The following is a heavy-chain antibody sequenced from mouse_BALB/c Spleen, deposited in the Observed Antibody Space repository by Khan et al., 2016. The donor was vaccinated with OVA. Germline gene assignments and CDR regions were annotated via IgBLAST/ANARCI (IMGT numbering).Heavy chain of an antibody. Sequence: DVKLVESGGGLVQPKGSLKLSCAASGFTFNTYAMNWVRQAPGKGLEWVARIRSKSNNYATYYADSVKDRFTISRDDSQSMLYLQMNNLKTEDTAMYYCVRHGYGNYGAWFAYWGQGTLVTVSA. CDR1: GFTFNTYA. D-gene: IGHD2-10*02. J-gene: IGHJ3*01. V-gene: IGHV10-1*02. CDR2: IRSKSNNYAT. CDR3: VRHGYGNYGAWFAY.